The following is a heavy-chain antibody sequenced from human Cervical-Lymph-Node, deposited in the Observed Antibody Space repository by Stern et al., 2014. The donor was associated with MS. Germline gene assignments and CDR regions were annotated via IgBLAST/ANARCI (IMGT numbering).Heavy chain of an antibody. Sequence: EVQLVESGGGLVRPGRSLRLSCAASGFTFADSAMHWVRQAPGKGLEWVSVISWNSGSIGYADSVKGRFTISRDNGKNAVYLQMRSLRVEDTALYYCAKDMSGYREEGYYYGMDVWGQGTTVTVSS. V-gene: IGHV3-9*01. J-gene: IGHJ6*02. CDR3: AKDMSGYREEGYYYGMDV. D-gene: IGHD5-12*01. CDR1: GFTFADSA. CDR2: ISWNSGSI.